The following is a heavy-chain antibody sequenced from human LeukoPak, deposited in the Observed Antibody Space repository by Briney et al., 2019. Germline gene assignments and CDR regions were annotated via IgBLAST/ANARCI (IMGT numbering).Heavy chain of an antibody. CDR2: ISHDGTVQ. D-gene: IGHD5-18*01. CDR1: GFTFSSYG. CDR3: AKEGTAMASSYFDY. V-gene: IGHV3-30*18. Sequence: WGSLRLSCAASGFTFSSYGMQWVRQAPGKGLEWVAVISHDGTVQHYADSVKGRFTISRDNSDNTLYLQMNSLRDEDTAMYYCAKEGTAMASSYFDYWGQGTLITVSS. J-gene: IGHJ4*02.